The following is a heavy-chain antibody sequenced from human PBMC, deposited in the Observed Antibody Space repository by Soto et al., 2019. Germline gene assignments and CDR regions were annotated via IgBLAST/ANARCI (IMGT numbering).Heavy chain of an antibody. V-gene: IGHV3-49*04. CDR3: TREENHDAFDI. CDR1: GFTFGDYA. Sequence: AGGSLRLSCTASGFTFGDYAMSWVRQAPGKGLEWVGFIRSKAYGGTTEYAASVKGRFTISRDDSKSIAYLQMNSLKTEDTAVYYCTREENHDAFDIWGQGTMVTVSS. J-gene: IGHJ3*02. CDR2: IRSKAYGGTT.